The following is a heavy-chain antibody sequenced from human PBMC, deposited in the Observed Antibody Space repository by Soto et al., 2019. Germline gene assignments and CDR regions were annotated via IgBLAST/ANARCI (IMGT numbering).Heavy chain of an antibody. CDR3: SRDNGAMSIVVLPSAMDY. D-gene: IGHD2-2*01. V-gene: IGHV1-3*01. CDR1: EYTLTSYA. Sequence: ASVKVSCKASEYTLTSYAMHWVRQAPEQRLEWMGWINAGNGNTKYSQKFKGRVTITRNTSASTAYMELSSLRSEDTAVFYCSRDNGAMSIVVLPSAMDYWGQGTLVTVSS. CDR2: INAGNGNT. J-gene: IGHJ4*02.